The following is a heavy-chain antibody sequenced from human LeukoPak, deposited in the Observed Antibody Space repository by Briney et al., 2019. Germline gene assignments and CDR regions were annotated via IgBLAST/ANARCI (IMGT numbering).Heavy chain of an antibody. Sequence: HSGGSLRLSCAASGFTFSSYGMHWVRQAPGKGLEWVAFIRYDGSNKYYADSVKGRFTISRDNSKNTLYLQMNSLRAEDTAVYYCAKDYDHRSYITMIVAGDYWGQGTLVTVSS. CDR1: GFTFSSYG. CDR3: AKDYDHRSYITMIVAGDY. V-gene: IGHV3-30*02. J-gene: IGHJ4*02. CDR2: IRYDGSNK. D-gene: IGHD3-22*01.